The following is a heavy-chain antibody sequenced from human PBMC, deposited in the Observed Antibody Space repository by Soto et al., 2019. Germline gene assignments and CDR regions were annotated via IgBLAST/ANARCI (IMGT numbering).Heavy chain of an antibody. D-gene: IGHD6-13*01. Sequence: QLQLQESGPGLVKPSETLSLTCTVSGGSISSSSYYWGWIRQPPGKGLEWIGSIYYSGSTYYNPSLKSRVTISVDTSKNQFSLKLSSVTAADTAVYYCVISHSSSWLPHYYYYGMDVWGQGTTVTVSS. V-gene: IGHV4-39*01. CDR2: IYYSGST. J-gene: IGHJ6*02. CDR1: GGSISSSSYY. CDR3: VISHSSSWLPHYYYYGMDV.